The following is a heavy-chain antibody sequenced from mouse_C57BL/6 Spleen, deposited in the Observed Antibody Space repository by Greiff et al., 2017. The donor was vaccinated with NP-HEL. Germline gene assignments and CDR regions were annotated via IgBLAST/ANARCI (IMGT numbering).Heavy chain of an antibody. CDR3: ATYSNYLYYAMDY. D-gene: IGHD2-5*01. CDR2: ISYDGSN. CDR1: GYSITSGYY. Sequence: DVHLVESGPGLVKPSQSLSLTCSVTGYSITSGYYWNWIRPLPGNKREWMGYISYDGSNNYNPSLKNRISITRDTSKNQFFLKLNSVTTEDTATYFCATYSNYLYYAMDYWGQGTSVTVSS. V-gene: IGHV3-6*01. J-gene: IGHJ4*01.